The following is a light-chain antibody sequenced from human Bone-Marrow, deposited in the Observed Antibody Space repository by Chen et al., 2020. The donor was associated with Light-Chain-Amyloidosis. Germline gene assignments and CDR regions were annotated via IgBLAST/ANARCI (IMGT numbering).Light chain of an antibody. CDR1: NSNVGAGYA. Sequence: QSVLTQPPSVSGAPGQRVTISCTGSNSNVGAGYAIHWYQLLPGTAPKLLIYGNNNRPSGVPDRFSGSKSGTSASLASTGLRAEDEADYYCQSYDTSLGGWVFGGGTKLTVL. CDR2: GNN. CDR3: QSYDTSLGGWV. J-gene: IGLJ3*02. V-gene: IGLV1-40*01.